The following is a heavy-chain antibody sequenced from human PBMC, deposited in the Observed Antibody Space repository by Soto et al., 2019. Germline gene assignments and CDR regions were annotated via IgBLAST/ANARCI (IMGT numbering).Heavy chain of an antibody. V-gene: IGHV4-34*01. Sequence: SETLSLTCAVYGGSFSGYYWSWIRQPPGKGLEWIGEINHSGSTNYNPSLKSRVTISVDTSKNQFSLKLSSVTAADTAVYYCLNYYEGHSDYYYGMDVWGQGTTVTV. CDR3: LNYYEGHSDYYYGMDV. CDR1: GGSFSGYY. J-gene: IGHJ6*02. CDR2: INHSGST. D-gene: IGHD3-22*01.